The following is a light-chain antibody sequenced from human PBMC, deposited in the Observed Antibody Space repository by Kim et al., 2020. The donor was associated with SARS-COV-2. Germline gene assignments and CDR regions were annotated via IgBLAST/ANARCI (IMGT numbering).Light chain of an antibody. CDR3: QQRSNWPPYS. CDR2: DAS. V-gene: IGKV3-11*01. J-gene: IGKJ2*03. CDR1: QSVSSY. Sequence: LSPGERATLSGRASQSVSSYLAWYQQKPGQAPRLLIYDASNRATGIPARFSGSGAWTDFTLTISSLEPEDFAVYYCQQRSNWPPYSFGQGTKLEI.